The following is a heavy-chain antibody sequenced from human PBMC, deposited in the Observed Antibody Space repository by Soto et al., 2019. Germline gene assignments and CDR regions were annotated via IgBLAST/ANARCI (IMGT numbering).Heavy chain of an antibody. J-gene: IGHJ4*02. D-gene: IGHD3-22*01. Sequence: ASVKVSCKASGYIFTNYGIGWVRQALGRGLEWMGWISASNGNTDYAQRFQGRVAMTTDTSTSTAYMELRSLRSDDTAMNYCAIHSAHFYDTSGYYGGDYWGQGTLVTVSS. CDR1: GYIFTNYG. CDR2: ISASNGNT. V-gene: IGHV1-18*01. CDR3: AIHSAHFYDTSGYYGGDY.